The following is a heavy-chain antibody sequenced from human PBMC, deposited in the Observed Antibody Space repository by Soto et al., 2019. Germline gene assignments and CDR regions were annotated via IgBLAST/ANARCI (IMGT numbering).Heavy chain of an antibody. Sequence: QVQLVQSGAEVKKPGASVKVSCKASGYTFTSYGISWVRQAPGQGLEWMGWISAYNGNTNYAQKLQGRVTMTTDTTSSTANRELRSLRSDDPAVYSCASASSRSCEDYWGQGTRVTVSS. V-gene: IGHV1-18*01. J-gene: IGHJ4*02. CDR3: ASASSRSCEDY. CDR2: ISAYNGNT. D-gene: IGHD6-13*01. CDR1: GYTFTSYG.